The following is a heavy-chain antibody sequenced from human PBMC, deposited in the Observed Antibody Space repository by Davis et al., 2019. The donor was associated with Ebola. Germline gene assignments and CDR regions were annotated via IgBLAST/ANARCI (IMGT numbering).Heavy chain of an antibody. CDR2: INHRGST. V-gene: IGHV4-34*01. D-gene: IGHD3-9*01. Sequence: SQTLSLTCAVYGGSLSGYRWTWIRQTPKKGLEWIGEINHRGSTDYNPSLESRVVISVDTSKNQFSRNLKSATAADTALYYAVRNVGRFDMLTGHLRAPWFDAWGQGVQVTVSS. CDR1: GGSLSGYR. CDR3: VRNVGRFDMLTGHLRAPWFDA. J-gene: IGHJ5*02.